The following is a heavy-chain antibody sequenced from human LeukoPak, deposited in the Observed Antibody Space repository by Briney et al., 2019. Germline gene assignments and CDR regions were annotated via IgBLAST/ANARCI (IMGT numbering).Heavy chain of an antibody. J-gene: IGHJ6*02. CDR1: GFTFSSYG. V-gene: IGHV3-30*18. D-gene: IGHD2-15*01. CDR3: AKDESYCSGGSCYPTHGMDV. CDR2: ISYDGSNK. Sequence: GGSLRLSCAASGFTFSSYGIHWVRQAPGKGLEWVAVISYDGSNKYYADSVKGRFTISRDNSKNTLYLQMNSLRAEDTAVYYCAKDESYCSGGSCYPTHGMDVWGQGTTVTVSS.